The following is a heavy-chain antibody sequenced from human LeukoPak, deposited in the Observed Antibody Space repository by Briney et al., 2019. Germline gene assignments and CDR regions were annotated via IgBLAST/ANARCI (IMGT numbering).Heavy chain of an antibody. CDR2: IIPILGIA. Sequence: ASVKVSCKASGGTFSSYAISWVRQAPGQGLEWMGRIIPILGIANYAQKFQGRVTVTRDTSTSTVYMDLSSLKSEDTAVYYCARGKSSVWPVGLCMDVWGQGTTVTVSS. CDR1: GGTFSSYA. J-gene: IGHJ6*02. V-gene: IGHV1-69*04. D-gene: IGHD6-19*01. CDR3: ARGKSSVWPVGLCMDV.